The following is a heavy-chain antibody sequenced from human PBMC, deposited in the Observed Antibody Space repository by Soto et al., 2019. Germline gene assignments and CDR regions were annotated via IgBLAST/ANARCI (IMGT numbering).Heavy chain of an antibody. D-gene: IGHD5-12*01. Sequence: QVQLVESGGGVVQPGRSLRLSCAASGFIFGNYGMHWVRQAPGKGLEWVAVVSFDGRDKHYADSVNGRFTISRDNSKNTMDLQMNSLRPEDTAVYYCAKERRGYNYGENWGQGTLVAVSS. CDR2: VSFDGRDK. CDR3: AKERRGYNYGEN. CDR1: GFIFGNYG. J-gene: IGHJ1*01. V-gene: IGHV3-30*18.